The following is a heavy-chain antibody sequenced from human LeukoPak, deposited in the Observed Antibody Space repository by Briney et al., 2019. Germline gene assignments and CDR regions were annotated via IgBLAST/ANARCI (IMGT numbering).Heavy chain of an antibody. Sequence: GGSLRLSCAASGFTFSAYGVHWVRQAPGKGPEWVAFIRYDGNIKKYADSVKGRFTISRDNSKNTLYLQMNSLTSEDTSLYYCARNRAAAGDWLDPWGQGTLVIVSS. J-gene: IGHJ5*02. CDR2: IRYDGNIK. CDR3: ARNRAAAGDWLDP. V-gene: IGHV3-30*02. CDR1: GFTFSAYG. D-gene: IGHD6-13*01.